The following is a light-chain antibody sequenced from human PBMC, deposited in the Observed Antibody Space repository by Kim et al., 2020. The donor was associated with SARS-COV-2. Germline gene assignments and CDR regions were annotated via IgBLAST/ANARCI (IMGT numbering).Light chain of an antibody. Sequence: EIVLTQSPGTLSLSPGERVTLSCRASQTVSSRFLAWYQQKPGQAPRLLIYETISRATGIPDRFRGSGSGTDFTLTISRLEPEDFAVYYCQQYETASWTFGQGTKVDIK. CDR2: ETI. J-gene: IGKJ1*01. CDR3: QQYETASWT. V-gene: IGKV3-20*01. CDR1: QTVSSRF.